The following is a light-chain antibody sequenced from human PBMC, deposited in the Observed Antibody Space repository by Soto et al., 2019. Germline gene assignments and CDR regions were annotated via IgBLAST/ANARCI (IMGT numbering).Light chain of an antibody. V-gene: IGKV3-15*01. CDR3: QQYNKWPLFT. J-gene: IGKJ3*01. CDR1: HSVSSN. Sequence: EVVMTQSPATLSVSPGERATLSCRASHSVSSNLAWYQLRPGQAPRLLIYGASTRATGIPARFSGSGSGTEFTLTISSLQSEDFALYYCQQYNKWPLFTFGPGTRVDIK. CDR2: GAS.